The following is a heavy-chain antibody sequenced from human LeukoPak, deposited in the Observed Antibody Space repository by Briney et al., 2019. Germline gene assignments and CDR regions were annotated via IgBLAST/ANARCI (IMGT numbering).Heavy chain of an antibody. J-gene: IGHJ4*02. CDR2: IYYSGST. CDR1: GGSISSYH. Sequence: SETLSLTCTVSGGSISSYHWSWIRQPPGKGLEWIGYIYYSGSTNYNPSLKSRVTISVDTSKDQFSLKLSSVTAADTAVYYCARGDFWSGYLVDYWGQGTLVTVSS. V-gene: IGHV4-59*01. CDR3: ARGDFWSGYLVDY. D-gene: IGHD3-3*01.